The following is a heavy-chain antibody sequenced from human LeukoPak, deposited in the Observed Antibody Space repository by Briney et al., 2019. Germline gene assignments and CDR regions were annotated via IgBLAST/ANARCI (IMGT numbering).Heavy chain of an antibody. J-gene: IGHJ3*01. CDR3: GMSGDRVPLQDDVFDV. V-gene: IGHV5-51*01. Sequence: GESLKISCKVSGYSFTSYCIGWVRQMPGKGLEWMGIIYPGDSGPTYSPSFQGQVTISVDKSINTVYLRWSSLQASDTAMYYCGMSGDRVPLQDDVFDVWGQGTMVTVST. D-gene: IGHD1-26*01. CDR2: IYPGDSGP. CDR1: GYSFTSYC.